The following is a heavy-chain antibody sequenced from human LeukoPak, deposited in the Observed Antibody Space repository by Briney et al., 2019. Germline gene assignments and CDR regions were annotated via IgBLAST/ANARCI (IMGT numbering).Heavy chain of an antibody. CDR1: GGSISSYY. CDR3: ARQETTGYFDL. J-gene: IGHJ2*01. Sequence: SETLSLTCTVSGGSISSYYWSWIRQPPGKGLEWIGYIYYSGSTNYNPSLKSRVTISVDTSKNQFSLKLSSVIAADTAVYYCARQETTGYFDLWGRGTLVTVSS. CDR2: IYYSGST. V-gene: IGHV4-59*08. D-gene: IGHD4-17*01.